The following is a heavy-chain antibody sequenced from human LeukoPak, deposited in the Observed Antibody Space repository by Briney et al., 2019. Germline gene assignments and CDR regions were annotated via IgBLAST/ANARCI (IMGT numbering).Heavy chain of an antibody. V-gene: IGHV1-46*01. D-gene: IGHD3-10*01. CDR1: GYTFTSYY. J-gene: IGHJ5*02. Sequence: ASVKVSCKASGYTFTSYYMHWVRQAPGQGLEWMGIINPSGGSTSYAQKFQGRVTMTRDTSTSTVYMELSSLRSEDTAVYYCARAEEGYFGELSNWFDPWGQGTLVTLSS. CDR2: INPSGGST. CDR3: ARAEEGYFGELSNWFDP.